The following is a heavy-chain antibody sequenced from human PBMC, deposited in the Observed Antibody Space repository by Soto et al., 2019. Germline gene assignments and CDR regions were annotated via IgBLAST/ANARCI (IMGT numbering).Heavy chain of an antibody. CDR1: GFTFSSYW. J-gene: IGHJ4*02. CDR2: IKTDGSNT. Sequence: EVQLVESGGGLVQPGGSLRLSCAASGFTFSSYWMHWVRQGPGKGLVWVARIKTDGSNTNYAESVQGRFTISRDNAMSTMYLQVNSLRAEDTAVYYCARESEDLTSNFDYWGQGTLVTVSS. V-gene: IGHV3-74*01. CDR3: ARESEDLTSNFDY.